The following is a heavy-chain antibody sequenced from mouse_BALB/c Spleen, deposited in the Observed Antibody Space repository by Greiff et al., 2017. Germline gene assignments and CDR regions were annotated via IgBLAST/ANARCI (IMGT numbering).Heavy chain of an antibody. CDR1: GYSFTDYI. Sequence: VQLQQTGPELVKPGASVKISCKASGYSFTDYIMLWVKQSHGKSLEWIGNINPYYGSTSYNLKFKGKATLTVDKSSSTAYMQLNSLTSEDSAVYYCARSLYYRYDFAYGGQGTLVTVSA. J-gene: IGHJ3*01. CDR2: INPYYGST. D-gene: IGHD2-14*01. CDR3: ARSLYYRYDFAY. V-gene: IGHV1-39*01.